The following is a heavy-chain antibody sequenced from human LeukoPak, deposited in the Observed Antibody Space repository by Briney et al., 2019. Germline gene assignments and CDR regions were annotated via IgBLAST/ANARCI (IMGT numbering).Heavy chain of an antibody. CDR3: ARGSGGHMVRGVISWFDP. CDR2: INHSGST. D-gene: IGHD3-10*01. Sequence: SETLSLTCAVYGGSFSGYYWSWIRQPPGKGLEWIGEINHSGSTNYNPSLKSRVTISVDTSKNQFSLKLSSVTAADTAVYYCARGSGGHMVRGVISWFDPWGQGTPVTVSS. J-gene: IGHJ5*02. V-gene: IGHV4-34*01. CDR1: GGSFSGYY.